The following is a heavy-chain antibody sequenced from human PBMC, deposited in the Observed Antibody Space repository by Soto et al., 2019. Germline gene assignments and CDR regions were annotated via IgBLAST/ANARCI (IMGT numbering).Heavy chain of an antibody. CDR1: GFTFSSYW. V-gene: IGHV3-7*01. Sequence: EVQLVESGGGLVQPGGSLRLSCAASGFTFSSYWMTWLRQAPGKGLEWVANINPDGSAKYYVDSVKGRFTISRDNAKTSLYLQMNGLRVEDTAVYYCAAPPTGNVYFNRWGQGALVTVSS. CDR3: AAPPTGNVYFNR. CDR2: INPDGSAK. J-gene: IGHJ1*01. D-gene: IGHD2-8*02.